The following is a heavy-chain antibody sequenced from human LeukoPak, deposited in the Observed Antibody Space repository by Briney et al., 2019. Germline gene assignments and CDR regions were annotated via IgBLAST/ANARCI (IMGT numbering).Heavy chain of an antibody. Sequence: SETLSLTCTVSGGSISSYYWSWIRQPPGKGLEWIGYIYYSGSTNYNPSLKSRVTISLDTSKNQFSLKLSSVTAADTAVYYCARGGYTYGFDTFDIWGQGTMVTVSS. CDR3: ARGGYTYGFDTFDI. V-gene: IGHV4-59*01. CDR1: GGSISSYY. D-gene: IGHD1-1*01. J-gene: IGHJ3*02. CDR2: IYYSGST.